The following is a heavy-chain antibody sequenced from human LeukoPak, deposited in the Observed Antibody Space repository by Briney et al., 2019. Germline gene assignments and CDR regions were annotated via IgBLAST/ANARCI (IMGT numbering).Heavy chain of an antibody. Sequence: PGGSLRLSCAASGFTFSSYTMNWVRQAPGKGLEWVSSISSSSSHIYYADSVKGRFTVSRDNAKNSLYLQMNSLRAEDTAVYYCARDPGDAFDYWGQGTLVTVSS. CDR1: GFTFSSYT. CDR3: ARDPGDAFDY. V-gene: IGHV3-21*01. J-gene: IGHJ4*02. CDR2: ISSSSSHI.